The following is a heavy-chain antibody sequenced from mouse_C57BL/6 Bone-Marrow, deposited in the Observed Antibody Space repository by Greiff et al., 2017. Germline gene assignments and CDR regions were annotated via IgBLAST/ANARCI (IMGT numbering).Heavy chain of an antibody. CDR3: ARLEFDGSSGYWYFDV. CDR2: IYPRDGST. D-gene: IGHD1-1*01. Sequence: QVHVKQSGPELVKPGASVKLSCKASGYTFTSYDINWVKQRPGQGLEWIGWIYPRDGSTKYNEKFKGKATLTVDTSSRTAYMELHSLTSEDSAVYFCARLEFDGSSGYWYFDVWGTGTTVTVSS. CDR1: GYTFTSYD. J-gene: IGHJ1*03. V-gene: IGHV1-85*01.